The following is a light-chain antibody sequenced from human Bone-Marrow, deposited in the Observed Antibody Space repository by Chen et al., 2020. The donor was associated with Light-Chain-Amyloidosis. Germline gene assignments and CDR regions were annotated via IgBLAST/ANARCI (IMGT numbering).Light chain of an antibody. CDR3: MIWPSYA. Sequence: QPVLTQPPYSSASLGESARPTCTLPSDINVATYTIYWYQQKAGSPPRYLLYYYSDSDKGQGSGVPSRFSGSKDASANAGVLLISGLQSDDEADYYCMIWPSYAFGSGTQVTVL. V-gene: IGLV5-37*01. CDR1: SDINVATYT. CDR2: YYSDSDK. J-gene: IGLJ1*01.